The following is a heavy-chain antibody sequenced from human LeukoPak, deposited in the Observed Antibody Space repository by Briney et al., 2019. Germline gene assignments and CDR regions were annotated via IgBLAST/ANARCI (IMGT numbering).Heavy chain of an antibody. CDR2: IYYSGST. CDR3: AREGRGDYEVIDY. Sequence: SETLSLTCTVSGGSISSGGYYWSWIRQHPGTGLEWLGYIYYSGSTYYNPSLKSRVTISVDTSKNQFSLKLSSVTAADTAVYYCAREGRGDYEVIDYWGQGTLVTVSS. D-gene: IGHD4-17*01. J-gene: IGHJ4*02. CDR1: GGSISSGGYY. V-gene: IGHV4-31*03.